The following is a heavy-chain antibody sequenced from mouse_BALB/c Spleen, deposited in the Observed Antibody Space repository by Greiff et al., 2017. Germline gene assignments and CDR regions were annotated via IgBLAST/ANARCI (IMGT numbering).Heavy chain of an antibody. D-gene: IGHD4-1*01. Sequence: VHLVESGAELVKPGASVKLSCKASGYTFTSYYMYWVKQRPGQGLEWIGEINPSNGGTNFNEKFKSKATLTVDKSSSTAYMQLSSLTSEDSAVYYCTRSVPNFYYAMDYWGQGTSVTVSS. V-gene: IGHV1S81*02. CDR1: GYTFTSYY. J-gene: IGHJ4*01. CDR2: INPSNGGT. CDR3: TRSVPNFYYAMDY.